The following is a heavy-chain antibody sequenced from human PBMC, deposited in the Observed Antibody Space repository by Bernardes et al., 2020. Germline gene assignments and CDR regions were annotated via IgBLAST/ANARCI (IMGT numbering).Heavy chain of an antibody. CDR2: INPNSGGT. J-gene: IGHJ4*02. Sequence: ASVKVSCKASGYTFTGYYMHLVRQAPGQGLELMGRINPNSGGTNYAQKFQGRVTMTRDTSISTAYMELSRLRSDDTAVYYRATSGYSGYADYWGQGTLVTVSS. D-gene: IGHD5-12*01. V-gene: IGHV1-2*06. CDR3: ATSGYSGYADY. CDR1: GYTFTGYY.